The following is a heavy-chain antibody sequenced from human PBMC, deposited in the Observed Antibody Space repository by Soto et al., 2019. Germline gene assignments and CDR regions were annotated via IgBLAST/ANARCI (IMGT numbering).Heavy chain of an antibody. Sequence: QVQLQESGPGLVKHSETLSLTCTVSGGSVSSGSYYWNCIRQPPGKGREWIGYIYYSGSTNYNHPITSRVTISVDTSKNQFARRLSSVTAADTALYYCARGPSSLWPVGTWGQGTLVTVSS. CDR2: IYYSGST. CDR3: ARGPSSLWPVGT. V-gene: IGHV4-61*01. D-gene: IGHD1-26*01. CDR1: GGSVSSGSYY. J-gene: IGHJ5*02.